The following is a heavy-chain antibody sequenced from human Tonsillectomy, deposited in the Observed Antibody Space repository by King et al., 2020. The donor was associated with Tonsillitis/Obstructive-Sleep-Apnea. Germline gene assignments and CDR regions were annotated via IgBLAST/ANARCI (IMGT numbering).Heavy chain of an antibody. CDR3: VRGQPYSGHDYNY. CDR2: MTFHGSNK. D-gene: IGHD5-12*01. CDR1: GFTFSSYA. Sequence: VQLVESGGGVVQPGRSLRLSCAASGFTFSSYAMHWVRQAPGKGLEWVAVMTFHGSNKYYAASVKGRFTISRDNSKNTLYLQLNSLRPEDTAVYYCVRGQPYSGHDYNYWGQGTLVTVSS. J-gene: IGHJ4*02. V-gene: IGHV3-30*04.